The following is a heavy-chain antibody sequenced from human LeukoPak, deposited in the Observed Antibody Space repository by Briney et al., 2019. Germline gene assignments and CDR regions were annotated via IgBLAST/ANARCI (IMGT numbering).Heavy chain of an antibody. CDR2: INPQIGDT. D-gene: IGHD3-10*01. J-gene: IGHJ4*02. Sequence: ASVKVSCKTSGYTFSGYYMHWVRQAPGQGLEWMGRINPQIGDTNYAQKFQGRVTMTKDTSITTAYMELSSLRSDDTAVYYCARQTGSSFDFGNWGQGTLVTVS. CDR1: GYTFSGYY. CDR3: ARQTGSSFDFGN. V-gene: IGHV1-2*06.